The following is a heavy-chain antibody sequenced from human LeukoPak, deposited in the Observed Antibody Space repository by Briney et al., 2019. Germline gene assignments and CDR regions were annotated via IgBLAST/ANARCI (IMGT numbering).Heavy chain of an antibody. CDR2: INPNSGGT. J-gene: IGHJ6*02. Sequence: ASVKVSCKASGYTFTGYYMHWVRQAPGQGLEWMGWINPNSGGTNYAQKFQGRVTMTRDTSISTAYMELSRLRSDDTAVYYCARSSPNYYYYGMDVWGQGTTVTVS. CDR1: GYTFTGYY. CDR3: ARSSPNYYYYGMDV. D-gene: IGHD6-13*01. V-gene: IGHV1-2*02.